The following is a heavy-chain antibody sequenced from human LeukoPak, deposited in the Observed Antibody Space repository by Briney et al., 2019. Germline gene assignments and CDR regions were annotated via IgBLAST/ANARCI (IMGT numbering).Heavy chain of an antibody. J-gene: IGHJ4*02. CDR2: ISWNSGSI. D-gene: IGHD1-26*01. CDR3: AKGRSYSYTAHPFDH. V-gene: IGHV3-9*03. Sequence: GRSLRLSCAASGFTFDDYAMHWVRQAPVKGLELVSGISWNSGSIGYVDSVKGRFTISTDSAKSSLYLQMNSLRAEDMAVYYCAKGRSYSYTAHPFDHWGQGTLVTVSS. CDR1: GFTFDDYA.